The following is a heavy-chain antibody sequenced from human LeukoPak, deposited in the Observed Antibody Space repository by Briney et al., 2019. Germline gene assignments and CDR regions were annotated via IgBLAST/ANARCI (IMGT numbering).Heavy chain of an antibody. CDR2: ISNSASDT. J-gene: IGHJ5*02. CDR3: PKGPGINNYHWIDP. D-gene: IGHD5-24*01. CDR1: GFTFNIYA. Sequence: PGGSLRLSCAASGFTFNIYAMSWVRQAPGKGLDWVSGISNSASDTYYADSVKGRFTISRDNSKNTLYLQMDSLRAEDTALYYCPKGPGINNYHWIDPWGQGTLVTVSS. V-gene: IGHV3-23*01.